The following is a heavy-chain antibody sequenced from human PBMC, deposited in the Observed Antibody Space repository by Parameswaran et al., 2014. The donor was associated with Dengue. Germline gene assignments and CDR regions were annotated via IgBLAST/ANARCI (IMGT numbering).Heavy chain of an antibody. Sequence: WIRQPPGKGLRGGVSSIGSSGTYIFYTDSVKGRFTISRDNAKNSLYLQMNSLRAEDTAVYYCARDLPSVLGATLDHSPWGQGTLVTVSS. V-gene: IGHV3-21*01. CDR2: IGSSGTYI. CDR3: ARDLPSVLGATLDHSP. D-gene: IGHD2-15*01. J-gene: IGHJ5*02.